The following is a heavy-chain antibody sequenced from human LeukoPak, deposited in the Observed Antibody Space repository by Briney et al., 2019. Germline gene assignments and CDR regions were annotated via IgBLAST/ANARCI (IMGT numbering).Heavy chain of an antibody. CDR3: ARDPGYSYEYYFDY. CDR2: IYTSGST. CDR1: GGSISSYY. D-gene: IGHD5-18*01. Sequence: SETLSLTCTVSGGSISSYYWSWIRQPAGKGLEWIGRIYTSGSTNYNPSLKSRATMSVDTSKNQFSLKLSSVTAADTAVYYCARDPGYSYEYYFDYWGQGTLVTVPS. V-gene: IGHV4-4*07. J-gene: IGHJ4*02.